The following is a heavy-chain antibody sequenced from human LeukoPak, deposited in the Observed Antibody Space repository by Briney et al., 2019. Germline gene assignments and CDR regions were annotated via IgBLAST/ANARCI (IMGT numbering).Heavy chain of an antibody. J-gene: IGHJ4*02. CDR2: IHYSGDT. CDR3: ARVVAYDSTGYYLYYFDY. V-gene: IGHV4-31*03. Sequence: SETLSLTCTVSGGSISSGGYYWSWIRQHPGKGLEWIGYIHYSGDTYYSPSLKSRLTISVDTSKNQFSLRLRSVTAADTAVYYCARVVAYDSTGYYLYYFDYWGQGNL. CDR1: GGSISSGGYY. D-gene: IGHD3-22*01.